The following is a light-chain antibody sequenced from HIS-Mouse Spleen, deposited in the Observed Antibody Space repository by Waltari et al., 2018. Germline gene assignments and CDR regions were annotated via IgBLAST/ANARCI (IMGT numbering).Light chain of an antibody. CDR1: SSDVGGYNY. CDR2: DVS. V-gene: IGLV2-11*01. CDR3: CSYAGSYRV. J-gene: IGLJ1*01. Sequence: QSALTQPRSVSGSPGQSVTISCTGTSSDVGGYNYVSWYQQHPGKAPKLMIYDVSKRPSGVPDRFYGSKSGNPASLTISGLQAEDEADYYCCSYAGSYRVFGTGTKVTVL.